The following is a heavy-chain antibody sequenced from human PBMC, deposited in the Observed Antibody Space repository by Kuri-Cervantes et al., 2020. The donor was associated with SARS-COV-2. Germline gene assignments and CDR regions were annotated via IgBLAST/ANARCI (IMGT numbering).Heavy chain of an antibody. CDR2: ISAYNGNT. CDR1: GYTFTSYG. Sequence: ASVTVSCKASGYTFTSYGISWVRQAPGQGLEWMGWISAYNGNTNYAQKLQGRVTMTTDTSTSTAYMELRSLRSDDTAVYYCARDSGIAAAAPYYYYGMDVWGQGTTVTVSS. V-gene: IGHV1-18*04. J-gene: IGHJ6*02. CDR3: ARDSGIAAAAPYYYYGMDV. D-gene: IGHD6-13*01.